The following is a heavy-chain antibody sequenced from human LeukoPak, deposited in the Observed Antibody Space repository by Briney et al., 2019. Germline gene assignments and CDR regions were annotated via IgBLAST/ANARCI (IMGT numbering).Heavy chain of an antibody. CDR3: ARRIQLWLRVFRHNSEIDY. CDR2: IYHSGST. D-gene: IGHD5-18*01. Sequence: SGTLSLTCAVSGGSISSSNWWSWVRQPPGKGLEWIGEIYHSGSTNYNPSLKSRVTISVDKSKNQFSLKLSSVTAADTAVYYCARRIQLWLRVFRHNSEIDYWGQGTLVTVSS. V-gene: IGHV4-4*02. CDR1: GGSISSSNW. J-gene: IGHJ4*02.